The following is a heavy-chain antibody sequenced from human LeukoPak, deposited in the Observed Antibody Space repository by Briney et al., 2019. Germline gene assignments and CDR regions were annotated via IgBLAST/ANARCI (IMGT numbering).Heavy chain of an antibody. D-gene: IGHD2-2*01. CDR1: GFTFSSYS. J-gene: IGHJ4*02. V-gene: IGHV3-48*04. CDR2: ISSSSSTI. CDR3: ARRGVPAATSFYFDY. Sequence: GGSLRLSCAASGFTFSSYSMNWVRQAPGKGLEWVSYISSSSSTIYYADSVKGRFTISRDNAKNSLYLQMNSLRAEDTAVYYCARRGVPAATSFYFDYWGQGTLLTVSS.